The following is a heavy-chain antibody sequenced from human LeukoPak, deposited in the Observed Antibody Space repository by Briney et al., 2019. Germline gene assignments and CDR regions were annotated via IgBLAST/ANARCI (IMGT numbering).Heavy chain of an antibody. CDR1: GGSIRSDY. V-gene: IGHV4-59*08. CDR2: IYHSGST. D-gene: IGHD3-22*01. Sequence: SETLSLTCTVSGGSIRSDYWSWIRQPPGKGLQWIGYIYHSGSTNYNPSLKSRVTISVDTSKNQFSLKLSSVTAADTAVYYCARHPPRYYYDGNRDAFDIWGQGTMVTVSS. J-gene: IGHJ3*02. CDR3: ARHPPRYYYDGNRDAFDI.